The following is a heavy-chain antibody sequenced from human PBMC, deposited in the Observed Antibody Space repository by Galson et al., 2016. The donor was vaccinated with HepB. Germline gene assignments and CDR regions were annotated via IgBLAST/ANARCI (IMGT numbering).Heavy chain of an antibody. D-gene: IGHD6-13*01. Sequence: SVKVSCKASGYTFTNYGVSWVRQAPGQGLEWMGWISGNNDETKYAQNFQGRVTMTTDTSTSTGYMEPRSLRSDDTAVYYCAAGTWEFLQHWGQGTLVIVSS. CDR3: AAGTWEFLQH. J-gene: IGHJ1*01. CDR1: GYTFTNYG. V-gene: IGHV1-18*01. CDR2: ISGNNDET.